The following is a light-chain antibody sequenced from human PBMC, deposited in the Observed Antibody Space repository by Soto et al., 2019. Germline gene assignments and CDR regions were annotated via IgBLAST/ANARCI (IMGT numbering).Light chain of an antibody. Sequence: EIVMTQSPGTLSVSPGERVTLSCRASQSVSSKLVWYQRKPGQTPRLLIYDASTRATGMPGRFSGSGSGTDFTLTISRLEPEDFAVYYCQQYGSSPLTFAQGTKVDIK. CDR1: QSVSSK. CDR2: DAS. V-gene: IGKV3-20*01. CDR3: QQYGSSPLT. J-gene: IGKJ1*01.